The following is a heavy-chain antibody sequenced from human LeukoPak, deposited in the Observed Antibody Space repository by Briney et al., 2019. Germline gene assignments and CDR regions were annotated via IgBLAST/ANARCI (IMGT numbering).Heavy chain of an antibody. CDR2: INPSGGST. D-gene: IGHD6-13*01. Sequence: ASVKVSCKASGYTFTGYYMHWVRQAPGQGLEWMGIINPSGGSTSYAQKFQGRVTITRDTSTSTVYMELSSLRSEDTAVYYCARGSSRILYIDYWGQGTLVTVSS. J-gene: IGHJ4*02. CDR3: ARGSSRILYIDY. CDR1: GYTFTGYY. V-gene: IGHV1-46*01.